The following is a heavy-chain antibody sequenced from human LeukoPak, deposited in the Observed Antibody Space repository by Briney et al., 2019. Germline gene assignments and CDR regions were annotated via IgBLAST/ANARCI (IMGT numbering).Heavy chain of an antibody. Sequence: PGESLRLSCAASGFTVSGYWMHRVRKAPGEGLMWVSRINIDGNIINYADSVRGRFTLSKDNAKNTVYLQLTGLRAEDTAVYYCARGRGPYGWFDPWGQGTQVIVSS. CDR2: INIDGNII. CDR1: GFTVSGYW. CDR3: ARGRGPYGWFDP. J-gene: IGHJ5*02. V-gene: IGHV3-74*01. D-gene: IGHD3-10*01.